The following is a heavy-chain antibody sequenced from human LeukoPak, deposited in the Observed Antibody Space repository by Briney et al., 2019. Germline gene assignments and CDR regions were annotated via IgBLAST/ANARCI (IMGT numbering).Heavy chain of an antibody. CDR1: GFTFSSYG. V-gene: IGHV3-30*03. J-gene: IGHJ4*02. CDR2: ISNDGSNK. CDR3: AREASNGYHFDF. D-gene: IGHD3-22*01. Sequence: GGSLRLSCAASGFTFSSYGMHWVRQAPGKGLEWVAVISNDGSNKHYGDSVKGRFTISRDNSRNTLYLQMNSLRAEDTAVYYCAREASNGYHFDFWGQGTLVTVSS.